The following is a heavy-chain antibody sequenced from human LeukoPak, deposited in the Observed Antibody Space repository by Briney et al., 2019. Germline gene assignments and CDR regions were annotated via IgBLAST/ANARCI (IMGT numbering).Heavy chain of an antibody. J-gene: IGHJ5*02. CDR2: IIPIFGTA. CDR1: GGTFSSYA. Sequence: SVKVSCKASGGTFSSYAISWVRQAPGQGLEWMGGIIPIFGTANYAQKFQGRVTITADESTSTAYMELSSLRSEDTAVYYCAGQVYSSSWYENWFDPWGQGTLVTVSS. V-gene: IGHV1-69*01. D-gene: IGHD6-13*01. CDR3: AGQVYSSSWYENWFDP.